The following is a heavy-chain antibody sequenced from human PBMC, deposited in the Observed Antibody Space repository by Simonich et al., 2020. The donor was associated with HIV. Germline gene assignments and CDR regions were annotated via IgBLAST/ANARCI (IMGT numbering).Heavy chain of an antibody. Sequence: QVQLQQWGAGLLKPSETLSLTCVVYGGSLSGHYWSWIRQPPGKGLEWIGEINHSGSTDYHPSLKSRVTISVDTSKNQFSLKLSSVTAADTAVYYCARRTGYDLDYWGQGTLVTVSS. J-gene: IGHJ4*02. CDR1: GGSLSGHY. CDR2: INHSGST. V-gene: IGHV4-34*01. D-gene: IGHD5-12*01. CDR3: ARRTGYDLDY.